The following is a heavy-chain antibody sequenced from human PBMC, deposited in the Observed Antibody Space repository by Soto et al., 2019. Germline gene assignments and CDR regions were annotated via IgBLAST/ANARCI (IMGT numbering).Heavy chain of an antibody. CDR2: ISGSGGST. CDR3: AKVPRITIFGVVPPTWLFDY. V-gene: IGHV3-23*01. CDR1: GFTFSSYA. D-gene: IGHD3-3*01. J-gene: IGHJ4*02. Sequence: PGGSLRLSCAASGFTFSSYAMSWVRQAPGKGLEWVSAISGSGGSTYYADSVKGRFTISRDNSKNTLYLQMNSLRAEDTAVYYCAKVPRITIFGVVPPTWLFDYWGQGTLVTVSS.